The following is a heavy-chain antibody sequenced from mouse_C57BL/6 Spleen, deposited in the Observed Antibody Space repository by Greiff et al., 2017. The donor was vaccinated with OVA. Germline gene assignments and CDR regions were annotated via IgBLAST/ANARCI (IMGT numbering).Heavy chain of an antibody. CDR2: IDPEDGAT. CDR1: GFNIKDYY. D-gene: IGHD2-1*01. Sequence: EVQLQQSGAELVRPGASVKLSCTASGFNIKDYYMHWVKQRPEQGLEWIGRIDPEDGATEYAPKFQGKATMTADTSSNTAYLQLSSLTSEDTAVYYCLYGNQFAMDYWGQGTSVTVSS. V-gene: IGHV14-1*01. CDR3: LYGNQFAMDY. J-gene: IGHJ4*01.